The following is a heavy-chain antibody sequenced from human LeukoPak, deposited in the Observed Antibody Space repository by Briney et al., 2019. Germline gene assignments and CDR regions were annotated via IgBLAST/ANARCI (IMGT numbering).Heavy chain of an antibody. CDR3: ARSGSSYYNYYYMDV. CDR2: IYYSGST. D-gene: IGHD3-10*01. CDR1: GGSIRSYY. V-gene: IGHV4-59*01. Sequence: PSETLSLTCTVSGGSIRSYYWSWIRQPPGKGLEWIGYIYYSGSTSYNPSLKSRVTMSVDTSKNQFSLILSSVTAADTAVYYCARSGSSYYNYYYMDVWGKGTTVTVSS. J-gene: IGHJ6*03.